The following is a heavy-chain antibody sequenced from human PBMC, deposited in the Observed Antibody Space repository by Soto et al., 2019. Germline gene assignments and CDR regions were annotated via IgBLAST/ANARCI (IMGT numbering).Heavy chain of an antibody. Sequence: SETLSLTCTVSGGSISSSSYYWGWIRQPPGKGLEWIGSIYYSGSTYYNPSLKSRVAISVDTSKNQFSLKLSSVTAADTAVYYCARLGSGSAYYYYGMDVWGQGTTVTVSS. CDR2: IYYSGST. J-gene: IGHJ6*02. D-gene: IGHD3-10*01. V-gene: IGHV4-39*01. CDR3: ARLGSGSAYYYYGMDV. CDR1: GGSISSSSYY.